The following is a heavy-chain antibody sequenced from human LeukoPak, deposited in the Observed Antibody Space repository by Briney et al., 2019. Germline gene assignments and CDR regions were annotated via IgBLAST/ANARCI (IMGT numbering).Heavy chain of an antibody. J-gene: IGHJ4*02. CDR2: IWYDGSKK. Sequence: GRSLRLSCAASGFSFSSHGFHWVRQAPGKGLEWVAVIWYDGSKKYYADSVKGRFTISRDDSKNTLYLQMNSLRAEDTAVYYCGRDLGDFSSGTSYFDYWGQGTLVTVSS. CDR3: GRDLGDFSSGTSYFDY. D-gene: IGHD3-10*01. V-gene: IGHV3-33*01. CDR1: GFSFSSHG.